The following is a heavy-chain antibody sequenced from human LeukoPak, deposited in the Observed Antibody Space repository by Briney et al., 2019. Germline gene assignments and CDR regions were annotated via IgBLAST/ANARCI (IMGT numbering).Heavy chain of an antibody. J-gene: IGHJ4*02. CDR1: GGSISSSSYY. CDR3: ARSIAVAGRFFDY. D-gene: IGHD6-19*01. V-gene: IGHV4-39*07. Sequence: PSETLSLTCTVSGGSISSSSYYWGWIRQPPGKGLEWIGSIYYSGSTYYNPSLKSRVTISVDTSKNQFSLKLSSVTAADTAVYYCARSIAVAGRFFDYWGQGTLVTVSS. CDR2: IYYSGST.